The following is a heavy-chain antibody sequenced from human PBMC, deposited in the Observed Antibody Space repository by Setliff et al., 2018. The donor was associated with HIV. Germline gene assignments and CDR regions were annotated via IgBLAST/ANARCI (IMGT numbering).Heavy chain of an antibody. V-gene: IGHV1-18*01. J-gene: IGHJ4*02. D-gene: IGHD2-8*01. CDR2: ISPYNGDT. CDR3: ARGKVLRGNILYY. Sequence: ASVKVSCKASGYSFTNYGISWVRQAPGQGLEWVGWISPYNGDTKYAEKVQGRVTMTTDTSTSTAYMELRSLRPDDTAVYYCARGKVLRGNILYYWGQGTLVTVSS. CDR1: GYSFTNYG.